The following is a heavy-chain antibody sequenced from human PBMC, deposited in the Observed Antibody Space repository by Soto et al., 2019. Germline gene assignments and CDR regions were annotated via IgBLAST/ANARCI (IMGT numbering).Heavy chain of an antibody. Sequence: QVQLVQSGAEVKKPGASVKVSCKASGYTFSGYAMGWVRQAPGQGLEWMGWISAYNCNTDYAQKFQGRVTMTTDTSTSTAYMELRILSSDDTAVYSCARTFGDYGDYSWYLRYCGQGTLVPVSS. CDR3: ARTFGDYGDYSWYLRY. CDR2: ISAYNCNT. CDR1: GYTFSGYA. V-gene: IGHV1-18*01. D-gene: IGHD4-17*01. J-gene: IGHJ1*01.